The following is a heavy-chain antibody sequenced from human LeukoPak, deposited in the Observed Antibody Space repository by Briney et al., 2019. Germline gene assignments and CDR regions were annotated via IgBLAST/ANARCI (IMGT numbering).Heavy chain of an antibody. V-gene: IGHV1-46*01. CDR1: GYTFTSYY. CDR2: INPSGGST. Sequence: ASVKVSCKASGYTFTSYYMHWVRQAPGQGLEWMGIINPSGGSTSYAQKFQGRVTMTRDMSTSTVYMELSSLRSEDTAVYYCARGVDVLLWFGTPNYYYMDVWGEGTTVTVSS. CDR3: ARGVDVLLWFGTPNYYYMDV. D-gene: IGHD3-10*01. J-gene: IGHJ6*03.